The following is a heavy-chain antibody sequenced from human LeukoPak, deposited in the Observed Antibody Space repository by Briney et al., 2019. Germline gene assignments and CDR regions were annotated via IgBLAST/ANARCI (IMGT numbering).Heavy chain of an antibody. V-gene: IGHV3-30*03. CDR1: GFTFSSYG. J-gene: IGHJ5*02. CDR3: AREYYDFWSGYHNWFDP. Sequence: GRSLRLSCAASGFTFSSYGMHWVRQAPGKGLEWVAVISYDGSNKYYADSVKGRFTISRGNSKNTLYLQMNSLRAEDTAVYYCAREYYDFWSGYHNWFDPWGQGTLVTVSS. CDR2: ISYDGSNK. D-gene: IGHD3-3*01.